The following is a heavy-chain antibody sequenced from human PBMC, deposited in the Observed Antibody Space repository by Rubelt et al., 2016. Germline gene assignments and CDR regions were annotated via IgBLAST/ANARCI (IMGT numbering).Heavy chain of an antibody. J-gene: IGHJ2*01. CDR1: GFTFSSYG. CDR2: IWYDGSNK. Sequence: ESGGGVVQPGRSLRLSCAASGFTFSSYGMHWVRQAPGKGLEWVAVIWYDGSNKYYADSVKGRFTISRDNSKNTLYLQMNSLRAEDTAVYYCARNRAVAGTYHWYFDLWGRGTLVTVSS. V-gene: IGHV3-33*01. CDR3: ARNRAVAGTYHWYFDL. D-gene: IGHD6-19*01.